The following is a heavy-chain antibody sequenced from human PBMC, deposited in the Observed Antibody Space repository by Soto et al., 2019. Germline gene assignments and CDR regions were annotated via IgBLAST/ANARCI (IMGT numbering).Heavy chain of an antibody. V-gene: IGHV1-18*01. Sequence: ASVTVSCQPSGYTFINYGISWVRQAPGQGPEWMGWISPYNDDTKYSQKFQGRVTITRDTSASTAYMELSSLRSEDTAVYYCARRFYDFWSGYYPDDAFDIWGQGTMVTVSS. J-gene: IGHJ3*02. D-gene: IGHD3-3*01. CDR2: ISPYNDDT. CDR1: GYTFINYG. CDR3: ARRFYDFWSGYYPDDAFDI.